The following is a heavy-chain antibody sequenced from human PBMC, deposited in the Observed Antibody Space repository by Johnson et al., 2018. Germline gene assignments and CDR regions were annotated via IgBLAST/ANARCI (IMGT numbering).Heavy chain of an antibody. J-gene: IGHJ3*01. CDR3: VGRGPPYDSSGYAAFDV. V-gene: IGHV5-51*01. D-gene: IGHD3-22*01. CDR2: IYPDDSDT. Sequence: VQLVQSGADVSKPGESLKISCEAYGYEFSDYWIGWVRQMPGKGLEWMGVIYPDDSDTTYSPSFHGHVTIPADRSVSTVFLQWHSLKASDSAMYYCVGRGPPYDSSGYAAFDVWGQGTMVTVSA. CDR1: GYEFSDYW.